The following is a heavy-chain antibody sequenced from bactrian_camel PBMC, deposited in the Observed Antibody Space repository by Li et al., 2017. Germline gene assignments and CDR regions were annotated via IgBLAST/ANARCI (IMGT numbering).Heavy chain of an antibody. CDR2: FGARGST. CDR1: GFQFSDYP. D-gene: IGHD2*01. Sequence: DVQLVESGGGLVQPGGSLRLSCAASGFQFSDYPMSWVRQAPGKEREGVAVFGARGSTTYADSVKGRFTISADNAKTTMYLQMNSLKAEDTGLYYCGADFSRSQW. V-gene: IGHV3S67*01.